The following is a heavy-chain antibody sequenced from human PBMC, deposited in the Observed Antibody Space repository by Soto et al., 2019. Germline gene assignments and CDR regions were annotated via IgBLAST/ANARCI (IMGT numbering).Heavy chain of an antibody. CDR2: IYYSGST. CDR3: ARLREYSSSDFDY. D-gene: IGHD6-6*01. J-gene: IGHJ4*02. Sequence: SETLSLTCTVWGGSISSYYWSWIRQPPGKGLEWIGYIYYSGSTNYNPSLKSRVTISVDTSKNQFSLKLSSVTAADTAVYYCARLREYSSSDFDYWGQGTLVTVSS. CDR1: GGSISSYY. V-gene: IGHV4-59*01.